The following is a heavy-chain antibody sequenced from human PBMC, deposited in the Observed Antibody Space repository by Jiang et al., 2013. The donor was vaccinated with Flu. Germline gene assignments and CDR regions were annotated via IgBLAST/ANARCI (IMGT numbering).Heavy chain of an antibody. CDR1: GFSLSTSGMC. V-gene: IGHV2-70*11. J-gene: IGHJ4*02. CDR2: IDWDDDK. Sequence: TFSGFSLSTSGMCVSWIRQPPGKALEWLARIDWDDDKYYSTSLKTRLTISKDTSKNQVVLTMTNMDPVDTATYYCARINYDILTGYDYWGQGTLVTVSS. D-gene: IGHD3-9*01. CDR3: ARINYDILTGYDY.